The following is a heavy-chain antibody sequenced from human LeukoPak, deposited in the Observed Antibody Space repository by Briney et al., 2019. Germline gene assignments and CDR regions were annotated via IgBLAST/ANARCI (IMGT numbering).Heavy chain of an antibody. CDR2: IDPSDSYT. V-gene: IGHV5-10-1*01. D-gene: IGHD6-13*01. CDR3: ARHDPIAAALLDY. Sequence: GESLRISCKGSGYSFTSYWISWGRQMPGKGLEWMGRIDPSDSYTSYSPSFQGHVTISADKSISTAYVQWSSLKASDTAMYYCARHDPIAAALLDYWGQGTLVTVSS. J-gene: IGHJ4*02. CDR1: GYSFTSYW.